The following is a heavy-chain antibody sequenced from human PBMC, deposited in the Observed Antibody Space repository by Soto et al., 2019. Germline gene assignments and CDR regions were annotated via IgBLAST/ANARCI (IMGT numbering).Heavy chain of an antibody. J-gene: IGHJ5*02. V-gene: IGHV4-34*01. CDR3: ARGRDRYCSSTSCYTGWFDP. D-gene: IGHD2-2*02. CDR2: INHSGST. Sequence: QVQLQQWGAGLLKPSETLSHTCAVYGGSFSGYYWSWIRQPPGKGLEWIGEINHSGSTNYNPSLKSRVTISVDTSKNQFSLKLSSVTAADTAVYYCARGRDRYCSSTSCYTGWFDPWGQGTLVTVSS. CDR1: GGSFSGYY.